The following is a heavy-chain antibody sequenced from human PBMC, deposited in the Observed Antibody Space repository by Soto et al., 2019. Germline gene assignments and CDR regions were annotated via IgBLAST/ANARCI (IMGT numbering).Heavy chain of an antibody. CDR2: ISGSGGST. CDR3: AKDLLAYCGGDCYALDY. Sequence: GGSLRLSCAASGFTFSSYAMSWVRQAPGKGLEWVSAISGSGGSTYYADSVKGRFTISRDNSKNTLYLQMNSLRAEDTAVYYCAKDLLAYCGGDCYALDYWGQGTLVTVSS. V-gene: IGHV3-23*01. D-gene: IGHD2-21*02. J-gene: IGHJ4*02. CDR1: GFTFSSYA.